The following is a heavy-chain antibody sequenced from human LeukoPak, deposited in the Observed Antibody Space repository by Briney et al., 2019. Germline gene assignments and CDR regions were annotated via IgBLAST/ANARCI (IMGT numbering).Heavy chain of an antibody. CDR1: GFTFSSYE. V-gene: IGHV3-48*03. D-gene: IGHD2-21*02. CDR3: ARVTAHNHDY. J-gene: IGHJ4*02. CDR2: ISSTGSTI. Sequence: PGGSLRLSCAASGFTFSSYEMNWVRQAPGKGLEWVSYISSTGSTIYYADSVKGRFTISRDNAKNSLYLQMNSLRAEDTAVYYCARVTAHNHDYWGQGTLVIVSS.